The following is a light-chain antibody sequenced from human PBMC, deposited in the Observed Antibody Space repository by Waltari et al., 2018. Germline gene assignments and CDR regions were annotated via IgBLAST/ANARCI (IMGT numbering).Light chain of an antibody. V-gene: IGKV1-12*01. Sequence: DIQMTQSPSSVSASVVDRVTITCRASQGISSWLARYQQKPGKAPKLLIYAASSLQGAVPSRFSGSGSGTDFTLTISSLQPEDFATYFCQQANSFPPLTFGGGTKVEIK. J-gene: IGKJ4*01. CDR3: QQANSFPPLT. CDR1: QGISSW. CDR2: AAS.